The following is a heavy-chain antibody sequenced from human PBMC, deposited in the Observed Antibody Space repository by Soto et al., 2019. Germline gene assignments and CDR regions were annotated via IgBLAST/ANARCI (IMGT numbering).Heavy chain of an antibody. Sequence: ASVKVSCKASGYTFTGYYMHWVRQAPGQGLEWMGWINPNSGGTNYAQKFQGWVTMTRETSISTAYMELSRLRSDDTAVYYCARSIAVAGTGYYYGMDVWGQGTTVTVSS. J-gene: IGHJ6*02. V-gene: IGHV1-2*04. CDR2: INPNSGGT. D-gene: IGHD6-19*01. CDR1: GYTFTGYY. CDR3: ARSIAVAGTGYYYGMDV.